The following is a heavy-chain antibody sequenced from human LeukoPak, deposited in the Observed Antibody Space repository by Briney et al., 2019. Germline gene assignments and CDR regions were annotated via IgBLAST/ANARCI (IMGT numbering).Heavy chain of an antibody. V-gene: IGHV4-34*01. CDR1: GGSFSGYY. CDR2: INHSGST. D-gene: IGHD6-19*01. CDR3: ARVLEGSSGQHWYFDL. Sequence: SETLSLTCAVYGGSFSGYYWSWIRQPPGKGLEWIGEINHSGSTNCNPSLKSRVTISVDTSKNQFSLRLSSVTAADTAVYYCARVLEGSSGQHWYFDLWGRGTLVTVSS. J-gene: IGHJ2*01.